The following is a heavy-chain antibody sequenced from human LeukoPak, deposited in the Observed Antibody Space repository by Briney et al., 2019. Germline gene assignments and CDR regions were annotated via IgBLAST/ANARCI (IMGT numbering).Heavy chain of an antibody. J-gene: IGHJ4*02. CDR3: AIDPGYISGGQGDHGWSFDY. CDR2: IWYDGSDK. CDR1: GFTFSSYA. V-gene: IGHV3-33*01. D-gene: IGHD5-24*01. Sequence: GRSLRLSCTASGFTFSSYAMHWVRQAPGKGLEWVALIWYDGSDKFYADSVKGRFTISRDNSKNTMYLQMNSLRAEDTAVYYCAIDPGYISGGQGDHGWSFDYWGQGTLVTVSS.